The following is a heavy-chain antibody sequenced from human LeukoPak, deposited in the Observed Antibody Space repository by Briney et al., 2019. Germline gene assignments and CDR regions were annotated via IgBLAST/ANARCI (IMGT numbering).Heavy chain of an antibody. J-gene: IGHJ6*02. CDR1: GFTFSSYS. CDR3: ARALWSGPVYYGMDV. CDR2: ISSTSSYI. D-gene: IGHD3-10*01. Sequence: KTGGSLRLSCAASGFTFSSYSMNWVRQAPGKGLEWVSYISSTSSYIYYADSMKGRFTISRDNAKNSLYLQMNSLRAEDTAVYYCARALWSGPVYYGMDVWGQGTTVTVSS. V-gene: IGHV3-21*05.